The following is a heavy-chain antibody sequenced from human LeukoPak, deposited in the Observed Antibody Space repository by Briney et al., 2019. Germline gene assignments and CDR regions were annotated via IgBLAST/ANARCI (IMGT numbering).Heavy chain of an antibody. CDR1: GFTFSSYG. Sequence: GRSLRLSCAASGFTFSSYGMHWVRQAPGKGLEWVAFISYDGSNKYYADSVKGRFTISRDNSKNTLYLQMNSLRAEDTAVYYCARVRGYSGYEDYWGQGTLVTVSS. V-gene: IGHV3-30*03. CDR2: ISYDGSNK. D-gene: IGHD5-12*01. CDR3: ARVRGYSGYEDY. J-gene: IGHJ4*02.